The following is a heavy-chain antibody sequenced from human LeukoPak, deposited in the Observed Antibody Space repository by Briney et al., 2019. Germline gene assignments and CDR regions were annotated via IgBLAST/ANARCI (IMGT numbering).Heavy chain of an antibody. CDR2: IYHCGST. V-gene: IGHV4-38-2*01. CDR1: GFPNSSGYF. CDR3: ARGMPWAVVVIGAGFDY. Sequence: SDTLSLPCAVSGFPNSSGYFWGWIRQPPGKGLEWIGNIYHCGSTYYSPPLKSRVALAVDTYKNHCSRKLSSVTAADTAVYYCARGMPWAVVVIGAGFDYWGQGTLVAVSS. D-gene: IGHD2-15*01. J-gene: IGHJ4*02.